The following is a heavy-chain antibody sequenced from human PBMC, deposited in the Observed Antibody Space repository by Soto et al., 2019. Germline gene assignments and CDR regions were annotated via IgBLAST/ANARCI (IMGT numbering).Heavy chain of an antibody. J-gene: IGHJ4*02. Sequence: TSVKVSCKASGFTFSSSAVQWVRQARGQRLEWIGKIVVGSGNTNYAQKFQERVTITRDMSTSTAYMELSSLRSEDTAFYYCASHPLNWSDADSWGQGILVTVSS. CDR3: ASHPLNWSDADS. CDR2: IVVGSGNT. CDR1: GFTFSSSA. V-gene: IGHV1-58*01. D-gene: IGHD1-1*01.